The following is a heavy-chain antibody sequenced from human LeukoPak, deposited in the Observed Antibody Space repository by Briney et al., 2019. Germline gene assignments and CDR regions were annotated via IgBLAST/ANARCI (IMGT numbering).Heavy chain of an antibody. CDR1: GYTFASYG. Sequence: GASVKVSCKASGYTFASYGISWVRQAPGQGLEWMGWISAYNGNTNYAQKLQGRVTMTTGTSTSTAYMELRSLRSDDTAVYYCARDRATVTTLANFDYWGQGTLVTVSS. CDR2: ISAYNGNT. D-gene: IGHD4-17*01. V-gene: IGHV1-18*01. J-gene: IGHJ4*02. CDR3: ARDRATVTTLANFDY.